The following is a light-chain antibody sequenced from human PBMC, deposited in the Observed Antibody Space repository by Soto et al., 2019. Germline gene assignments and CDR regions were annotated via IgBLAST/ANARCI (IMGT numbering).Light chain of an antibody. CDR1: QSIGNNY. J-gene: IGKJ1*01. CDR2: DAS. CDR3: QQRSNWPPWT. Sequence: EIVLTHSPGTLSLSPGERATLSCRASQSIGNNYLAWYQQKPGQAPRLLIYDASNRATGIPARFSGSGSGTDFTLTISSLEPEDFAVYYCQQRSNWPPWTFGQGTKVEIK. V-gene: IGKV3-11*01.